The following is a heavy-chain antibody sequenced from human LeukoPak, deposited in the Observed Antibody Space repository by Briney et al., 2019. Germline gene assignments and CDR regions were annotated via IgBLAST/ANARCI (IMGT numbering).Heavy chain of an antibody. D-gene: IGHD5-18*01. CDR1: GFTFSSYA. V-gene: IGHV3-30-3*01. CDR3: AKDLGYSYGVNLDY. J-gene: IGHJ4*02. Sequence: PGRSLRLSCAASGFTFSSYAMHWVRQAPGKGLEWVAVISYDGSNKYYADSVKGRFTISRDNSKNTLYLQMNSLRAEDTAVYYCAKDLGYSYGVNLDYWGQGTLVTVSS. CDR2: ISYDGSNK.